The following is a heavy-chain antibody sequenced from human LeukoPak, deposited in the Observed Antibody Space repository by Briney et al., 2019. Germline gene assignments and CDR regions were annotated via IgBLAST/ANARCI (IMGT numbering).Heavy chain of an antibody. Sequence: GASVKVSCKASGGTFSSYAISWVRQAPGQGLEWLGGIIPIFGSANYAQKFQGRVTITADKSTSTAYMELSSLRSEDTAVYYCARGPTMVRGARQNYYYYYMDVWGKGTTVTVSS. CDR2: IIPIFGSA. J-gene: IGHJ6*03. V-gene: IGHV1-69*06. D-gene: IGHD3-10*01. CDR1: GGTFSSYA. CDR3: ARGPTMVRGARQNYYYYYMDV.